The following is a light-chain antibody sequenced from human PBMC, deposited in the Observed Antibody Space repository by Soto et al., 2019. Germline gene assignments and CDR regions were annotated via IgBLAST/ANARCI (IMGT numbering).Light chain of an antibody. V-gene: IGKV3-15*01. J-gene: IGKJ1*01. CDR1: QSVGSN. Sequence: EIVMTQSPATLSVSPGERATLSCRARQSVGSNLAWYQQKPGQAPRLLIYGASTRAAGIPARFSGSGSGTEFTRIISSLQSEDSAVYFCQQYNTRWTFGPGTKVEIK. CDR2: GAS. CDR3: QQYNTRWT.